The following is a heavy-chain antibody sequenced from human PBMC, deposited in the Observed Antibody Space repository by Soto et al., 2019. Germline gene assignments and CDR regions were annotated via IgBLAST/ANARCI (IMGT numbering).Heavy chain of an antibody. V-gene: IGHV1-18*04. J-gene: IGHJ4*02. CDR2: ISAYNGNT. CDR1: GDTFTSYG. Sequence: QVQLVQSGAEVKKPGASVKVACKASGDTFTSYGISWVRQAPGQGLEWMGWISAYNGNTNYAQKLQGRVTMTTDTSTSTAYMELRSLRSDDTAVYYCARDRGMITFGGVIALDYWGQGTLVTVSS. CDR3: ARDRGMITFGGVIALDY. D-gene: IGHD3-16*02.